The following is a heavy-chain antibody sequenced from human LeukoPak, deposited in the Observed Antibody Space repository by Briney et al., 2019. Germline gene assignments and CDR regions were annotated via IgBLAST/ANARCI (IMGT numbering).Heavy chain of an antibody. Sequence: SETLSFTCTVSGGSISSSSYHWGWIRQPPGKGLEWIGSIYYSGSTYYNPSLKSRVAISVDTSNNQFSLKLSSVTAADTAVYYCARHSSSWYHFDYWGQGTLVTVSS. CDR1: GGSISSSSYH. J-gene: IGHJ4*02. CDR3: ARHSSSWYHFDY. CDR2: IYYSGST. V-gene: IGHV4-39*01. D-gene: IGHD6-13*01.